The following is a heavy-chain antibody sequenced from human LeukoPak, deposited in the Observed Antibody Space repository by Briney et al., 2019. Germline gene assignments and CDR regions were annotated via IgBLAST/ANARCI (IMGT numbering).Heavy chain of an antibody. V-gene: IGHV1-2*02. J-gene: IGHJ4*02. D-gene: IGHD3-10*01. CDR2: INPNSGGT. CDR1: GYTFTGYY. Sequence: ASVTVSFKSSGYTFTGYYLHWVRQAPGQGLEGMGWINPNSGGTTYAQKFHGRVVMTRDTSISTAYMELRRLRSGDTAVCYFAGGIWFGRQNDYWGQGTLVTVPS. CDR3: AGGIWFGRQNDY.